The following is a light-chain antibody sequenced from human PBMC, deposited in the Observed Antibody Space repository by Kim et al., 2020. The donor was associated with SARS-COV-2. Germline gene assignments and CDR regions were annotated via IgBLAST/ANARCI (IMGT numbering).Light chain of an antibody. Sequence: QAVVTQEPSLTVSPGGTVTLTCASSTGAVTSGYYPNWFQQKPGQAPRALIYNTTNKHSWTPARFSGSLLGDKAALTVSGVQPEDEAEYYCLLCYDDTWVFGGGTQLTVL. CDR3: LLCYDDTWV. J-gene: IGLJ3*02. CDR2: NTT. CDR1: TGAVTSGYY. V-gene: IGLV7-43*01.